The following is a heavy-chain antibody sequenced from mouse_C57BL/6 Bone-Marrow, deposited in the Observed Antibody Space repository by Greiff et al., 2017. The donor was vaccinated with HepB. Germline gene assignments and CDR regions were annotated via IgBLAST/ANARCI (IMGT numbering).Heavy chain of an antibody. V-gene: IGHV1-81*01. J-gene: IGHJ2*01. CDR2: IYPRSGNT. Sequence: VHVKQSGAELARPGASVKLSCKASGYTFTSYGISWVKQRTGQGLEWIGEIYPRSGNTYYNEKFKGKATLTADKSSSTAYMELRSLTSEDSAVYFCARWRTGKHDYWGQGTTLTVSS. CDR1: GYTFTSYG. CDR3: ARWRTGKHDY. D-gene: IGHD4-1*01.